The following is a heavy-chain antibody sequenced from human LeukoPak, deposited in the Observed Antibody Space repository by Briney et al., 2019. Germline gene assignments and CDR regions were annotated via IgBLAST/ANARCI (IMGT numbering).Heavy chain of an antibody. CDR3: ARDPEHYGSGSYLDY. D-gene: IGHD3-10*01. CDR2: ISYDGTNK. V-gene: IGHV3-30-3*01. J-gene: IGHJ4*02. CDR1: GFTFSSYA. Sequence: GGSLRLSCAASGFTFSSYAINWVRQAPGKGLEWVAVISYDGTNKNYADSVNGRFTISRDSSKNTVYLEMNSLRGEDTAVYYCARDPEHYGSGSYLDYWGQGSLVTVSS.